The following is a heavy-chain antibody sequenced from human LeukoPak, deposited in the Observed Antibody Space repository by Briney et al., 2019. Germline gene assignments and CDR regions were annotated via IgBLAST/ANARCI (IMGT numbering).Heavy chain of an antibody. CDR1: GXSISSGDYY. CDR3: ARGVREYYGSGSHVDY. J-gene: IGHJ4*02. V-gene: IGHV4-30-4*01. Sequence: SETLSLTCTVSGXSISSGDYYWSWIRQPPGKGLECIWYIYYSGSTYYNLSLKSRVTISVDTFKNQFSLKLSSVTAADTAVYYRARGVREYYGSGSHVDYWGQGTLVTVSS. CDR2: IYYSGST. D-gene: IGHD3-10*01.